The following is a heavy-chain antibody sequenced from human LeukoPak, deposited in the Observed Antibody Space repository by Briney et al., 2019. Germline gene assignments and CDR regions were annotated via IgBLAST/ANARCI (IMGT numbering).Heavy chain of an antibody. D-gene: IGHD3-16*01. CDR3: AREGGQADYFYYYMDV. J-gene: IGHJ6*03. CDR1: GGTFSSYA. V-gene: IGHV1-69*05. CDR2: IIPIFGTA. Sequence: SVKVSCKASGGTFSSYAISWVRQAPGQGLEWMGGIIPIFGTANYAQKFQGRVTITTDESTSTAYMELSSLRSEDTAVYYCAREGGQADYFYYYMDVWGKGTTVTVSS.